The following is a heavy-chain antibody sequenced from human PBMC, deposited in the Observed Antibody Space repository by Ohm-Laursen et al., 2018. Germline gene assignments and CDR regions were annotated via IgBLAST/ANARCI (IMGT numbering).Heavy chain of an antibody. Sequence: SLRLSCTASGFAFSSYAMSWVRQAPGKGLEWVSAISGSGGSTYYADSVKGRFTISRDNSKNTLYLQMNSLRAEDTAVYYCAKDTSYYDSSAPDYWGQGTLVTVSS. CDR1: GFAFSSYA. D-gene: IGHD3-22*01. J-gene: IGHJ4*02. CDR2: ISGSGGST. V-gene: IGHV3-23*01. CDR3: AKDTSYYDSSAPDY.